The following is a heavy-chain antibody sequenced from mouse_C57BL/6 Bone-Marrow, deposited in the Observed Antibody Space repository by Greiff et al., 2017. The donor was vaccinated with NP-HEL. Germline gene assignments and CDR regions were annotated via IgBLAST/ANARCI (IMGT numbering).Heavy chain of an antibody. CDR2: INPNNGGT. D-gene: IGHD2-10*01. J-gene: IGHJ3*02. Sequence: VQLQQSGPELVKPGASVKMSCKASGYTFTDYNMHWVKQSHGKSLEWIGYINPNNGGTSYNQKFKGKATLTVNKSSNPAYLVPRSLTSYDSAVYYCARVKTYYPWGKGTLVTVSA. V-gene: IGHV1-22*01. CDR1: GYTFTDYN. CDR3: ARVKTYYP.